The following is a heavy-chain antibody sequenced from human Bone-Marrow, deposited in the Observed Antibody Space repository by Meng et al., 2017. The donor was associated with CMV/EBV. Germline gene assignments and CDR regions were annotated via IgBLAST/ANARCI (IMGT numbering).Heavy chain of an antibody. V-gene: IGHV3-48*04. CDR3: ARDYYDSSGYYYVGVGHYYYYGMDV. Sequence: GESLKISCAASGFTFSSYSMNWVRQAPGKGLEWVSYISSSSSTIYYADSVKGRFTISRDNAKNSLYLQMNSLRAEDTAVYYCARDYYDSSGYYYVGVGHYYYYGMDVWGQGTMVTVSS. CDR2: ISSSSSTI. J-gene: IGHJ6*02. CDR1: GFTFSSYS. D-gene: IGHD3-22*01.